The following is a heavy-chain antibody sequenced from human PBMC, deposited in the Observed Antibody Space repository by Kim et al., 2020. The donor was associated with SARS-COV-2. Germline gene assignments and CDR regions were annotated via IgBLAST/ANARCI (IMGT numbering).Heavy chain of an antibody. CDR2: INTNTGNP. Sequence: ASVKVSCKASGYTFTSYAMNWVRQAPGQGLEWMGWINTNTGNPTYAQGFTGRFVFSLDTSVSTAYLQISSLKAEDTAVYYCARVYYDFWSGYYHIGYWGQGTLVTVSS. CDR1: GYTFTSYA. J-gene: IGHJ4*02. D-gene: IGHD3-3*01. V-gene: IGHV7-4-1*02. CDR3: ARVYYDFWSGYYHIGY.